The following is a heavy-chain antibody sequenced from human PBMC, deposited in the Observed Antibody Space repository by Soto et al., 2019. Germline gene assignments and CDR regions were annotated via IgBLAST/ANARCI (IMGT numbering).Heavy chain of an antibody. CDR3: AREVGSNHYFDS. CDR2: ISSSSCYI. CDR1: GFTFNTYT. D-gene: IGHD1-26*01. J-gene: IGHJ4*02. V-gene: IGHV3-21*01. Sequence: GGSLRLSCAASGFTFNTYTMNWVRQAPGKGLEWVSSISSSSCYINYADSMKGRFTISRDNAKNSLYLQMNSLRAEDTALYYCAREVGSNHYFDSWGQGTLVTVSS.